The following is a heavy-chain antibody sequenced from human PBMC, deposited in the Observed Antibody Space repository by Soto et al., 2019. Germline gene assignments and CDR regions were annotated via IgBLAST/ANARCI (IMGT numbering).Heavy chain of an antibody. CDR3: ARREYCSSTSCYYYYYYGMDV. D-gene: IGHD2-2*01. Sequence: EASVKVSCKASGGTFSSYAISWVRQAPGQGLEWMGGIIPIFGTANYAQKFQGRVTITADKSTSTAYMELSSLKASDTAMYYCARREYCSSTSCYYYYYYGMDVWGQGTTVTVSS. J-gene: IGHJ6*02. CDR1: GGTFSSYA. V-gene: IGHV1-69*06. CDR2: IIPIFGTA.